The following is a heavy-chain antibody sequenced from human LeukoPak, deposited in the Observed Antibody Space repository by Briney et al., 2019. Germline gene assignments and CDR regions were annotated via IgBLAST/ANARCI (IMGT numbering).Heavy chain of an antibody. D-gene: IGHD3-16*02. CDR1: GFTFSSYA. CDR2: ISYDGSNK. CDR3: ARVNGTYYDYVWGRYRYWGPIDY. Sequence: GGSLRLSCAASGFTFSSYAMHWVRQAPGKGLEWVAVISYDGSNKYYADSVKGRFTISRDNSKNTLYLQMNSLRAEDTAVYYCARVNGTYYDYVWGRYRYWGPIDYWGQGTLVTVSS. J-gene: IGHJ4*02. V-gene: IGHV3-30-3*01.